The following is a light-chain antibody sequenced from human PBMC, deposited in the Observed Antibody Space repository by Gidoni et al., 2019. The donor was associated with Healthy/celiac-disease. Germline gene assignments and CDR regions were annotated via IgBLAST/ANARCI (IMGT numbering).Light chain of an antibody. J-gene: IGLJ2*01. Sequence: QSVLTQPPSVSGAPGQRVTISCTGSSSNIGAGYDVHWYQQPPGTAPKLLIYGNSNRPSGFPDRFSGSESGTSASLAITGLQAEDEADYYCQSYDSSLSVVVFGGGTKLTVL. CDR2: GNS. CDR1: SSNIGAGYD. CDR3: QSYDSSLSVVV. V-gene: IGLV1-40*01.